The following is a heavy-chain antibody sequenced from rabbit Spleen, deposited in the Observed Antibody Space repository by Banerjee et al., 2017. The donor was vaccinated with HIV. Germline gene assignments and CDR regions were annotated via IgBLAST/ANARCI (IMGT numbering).Heavy chain of an antibody. CDR3: GSADSSYDYAFNL. D-gene: IGHD8-1*01. V-gene: IGHV1S43*01. CDR1: GVSFSDKDV. Sequence: QLEESGGGLVKPEGSLTLTCKASGVSFSDKDVMCWVRQAPGKGLEWIGCINIGGGSTYYASWAKGRFTITRSTSLKTVDLQMTSLTAADTATYFCGSADSSYDYAFNLWGQGTLVTVS. CDR2: INIGGGST. J-gene: IGHJ4*01.